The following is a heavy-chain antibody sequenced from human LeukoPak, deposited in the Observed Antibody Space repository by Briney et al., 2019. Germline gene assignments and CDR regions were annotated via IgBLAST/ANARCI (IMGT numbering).Heavy chain of an antibody. CDR2: IYYSGST. V-gene: IGHV4-59*01. CDR3: ARSLWFGELALYYMDV. Sequence: SETLSLTCTVSGGSISSYYWSWIRQPPGKGLEWIGYIYYSGSTNYNPSLKSRVTISVDTSKNQFSLKLSSVTAADTAVYYCARSLWFGELALYYMDVWGKGTTVTISS. CDR1: GGSISSYY. J-gene: IGHJ6*03. D-gene: IGHD3-10*01.